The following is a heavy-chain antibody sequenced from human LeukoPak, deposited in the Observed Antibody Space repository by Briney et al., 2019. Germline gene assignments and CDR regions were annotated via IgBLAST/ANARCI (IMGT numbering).Heavy chain of an antibody. CDR3: TRDTSGWYDRFDL. J-gene: IGHJ5*02. V-gene: IGHV3-74*01. D-gene: IGHD6-19*01. CDR1: GFTFSSYW. Sequence: GGSLRLSCAASGFTFSSYWMHWVRQAPGKWLVWVSRINSDGSSTSYADSVKGRFTISRDNAKNTLYLQMNSLRAEDTAVYYCTRDTSGWYDRFDLWGQGTLVTVSS. CDR2: INSDGSST.